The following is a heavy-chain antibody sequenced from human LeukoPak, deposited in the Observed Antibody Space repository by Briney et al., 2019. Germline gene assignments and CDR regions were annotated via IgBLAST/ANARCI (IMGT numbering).Heavy chain of an antibody. CDR1: GYTFTSYG. Sequence: GASVKVSCKASGYTFTSYGISWVRQAPGQGLEWMGWISAYNGNTNYAQKLQGRVTMTRDTSTSTVYMEPSSLRSEDTAVYYCARGVAAYYFDYWGQGTLVTVSS. CDR2: ISAYNGNT. V-gene: IGHV1-18*01. CDR3: ARGVAAYYFDY. J-gene: IGHJ4*02. D-gene: IGHD6-13*01.